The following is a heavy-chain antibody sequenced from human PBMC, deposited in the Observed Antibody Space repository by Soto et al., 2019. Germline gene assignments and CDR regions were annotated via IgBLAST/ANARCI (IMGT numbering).Heavy chain of an antibody. Sequence: SVKVSCKASGGTFSSYAISWVRQAPGQGLEWMGGIIPIFGTANYAQKFQGRVTITADESTSTAYMELSSLRSEDTAVYYCARGGETGTTGDNWFDPWGQGTLVTVSS. CDR2: IIPIFGTA. CDR3: ARGGETGTTGDNWFDP. D-gene: IGHD1-7*01. CDR1: GGTFSSYA. V-gene: IGHV1-69*13. J-gene: IGHJ5*02.